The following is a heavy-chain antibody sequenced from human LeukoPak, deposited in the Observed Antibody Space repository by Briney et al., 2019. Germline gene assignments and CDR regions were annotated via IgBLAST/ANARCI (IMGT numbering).Heavy chain of an antibody. V-gene: IGHV4-4*07. CDR1: GGSISNYH. CDR2: IHTSGST. CDR3: ARRDISSGWSFDY. J-gene: IGHJ4*02. Sequence: SETLSLTCTVSGGSISNYHWSWIRQPAGKGLEWIGQIHTSGSTNYNPPLKSRVTMSIDTTEDQVSLTVRSVTAADTAFYYCARRDISSGWSFDYWGQGTLVTVSS. D-gene: IGHD6-19*01.